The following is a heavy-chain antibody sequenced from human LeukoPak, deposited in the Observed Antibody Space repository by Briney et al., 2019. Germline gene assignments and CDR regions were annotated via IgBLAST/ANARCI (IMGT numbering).Heavy chain of an antibody. V-gene: IGHV3-23*01. CDR3: AKVHYTASFQGNFPGRNYFDS. CDR2: IGARGDVT. CDR1: GFAFSGYA. J-gene: IGHJ4*02. D-gene: IGHD1-26*01. Sequence: GGSLRLSCTVSGFAFSGYAMSWVRQAPGKGPEWVSSIGARGDVTYSADSVKGRFTISRDNSKRTLFLQMNSLRAEDTAVYYCAKVHYTASFQGNFPGRNYFDSSGQGSLVTVYS.